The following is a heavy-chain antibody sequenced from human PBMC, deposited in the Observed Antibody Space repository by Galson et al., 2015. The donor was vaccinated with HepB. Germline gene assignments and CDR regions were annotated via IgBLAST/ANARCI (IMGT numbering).Heavy chain of an antibody. CDR1: GFTFSSYV. CDR3: AKDRAFGGGSLHLWAVGMDV. V-gene: IGHV3-23*01. CDR2: ISGGGRST. D-gene: IGHD5-18*01. J-gene: IGHJ6*02. Sequence: SLRLSCAASGFTFSSYVMSWVRQAPGKGLEWVSTISGGGRSTYYADSVKGRFTISRDNSKNTLYLQMNSLRAEDTAVYYCAKDRAFGGGSLHLWAVGMDVWGQGTTVTVSS.